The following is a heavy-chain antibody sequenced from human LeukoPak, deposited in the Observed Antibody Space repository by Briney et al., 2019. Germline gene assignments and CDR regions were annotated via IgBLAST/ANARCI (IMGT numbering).Heavy chain of an antibody. J-gene: IGHJ4*02. CDR3: AKDRGIISDY. CDR1: GFTFSDYG. CDR2: ISGSGDST. Sequence: TGGSLRLSCAAAGFTFSDYGMNWVRQAPGKGLEWVSSISGSGDSTYYADSVKGRFTISRDNSKNTLYLQMNSLRAEDTAVYYCAKDRGIISDYWGQGTLVTVSS. V-gene: IGHV3-23*01. D-gene: IGHD3-10*01.